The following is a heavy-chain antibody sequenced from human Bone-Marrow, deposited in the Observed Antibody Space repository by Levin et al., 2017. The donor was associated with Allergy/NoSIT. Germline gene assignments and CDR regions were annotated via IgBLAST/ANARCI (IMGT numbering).Heavy chain of an antibody. V-gene: IGHV4-34*01. CDR2: INHSGST. Sequence: SETLSLTCAVYGGSFSGYYWSWIRQPPGKGLEWIGEINHSGSTNYNPSLKSRVTISVDTSKNQFSLKLSSVTAADTAVYYCARGGSYDFWSGYSNFDYWGQGTLVTVSS. CDR1: GGSFSGYY. J-gene: IGHJ4*02. CDR3: ARGGSYDFWSGYSNFDY. D-gene: IGHD3-3*01.